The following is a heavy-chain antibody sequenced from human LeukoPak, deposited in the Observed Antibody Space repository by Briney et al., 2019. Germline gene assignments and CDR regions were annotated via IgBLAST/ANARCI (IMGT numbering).Heavy chain of an antibody. CDR2: IYYDGST. D-gene: IGHD5-12*01. V-gene: IGHV4-59*01. CDR1: GDSISRYY. CDR3: AGGGIFSGYEYSSFDY. Sequence: PSETLSLTCTVSGDSISRYYWSWIRQPPGKGLEWIAYIYYDGSTNYSPSLKSRVTISIDTSDNQFSLKLSSVTAADTAVYYCAGGGIFSGYEYSSFDYWGQGTRVTVSS. J-gene: IGHJ4*02.